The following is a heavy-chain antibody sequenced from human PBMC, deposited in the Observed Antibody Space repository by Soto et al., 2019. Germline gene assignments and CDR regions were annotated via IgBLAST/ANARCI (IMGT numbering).Heavy chain of an antibody. CDR2: INPGGGRT. J-gene: IGHJ4*02. V-gene: IGHV1-46*01. Sequence: SVKVSCKASGYTFTNYYIHWVRQAPGQGLEGVAMINPGGGRTKNAQMFQGRVTLPRDKSAGTVDMELSSLTSDDTAVYYCARGPSCGGDCYLFDYWGQGSLVTVS. CDR1: GYTFTNYY. D-gene: IGHD2-21*02. CDR3: ARGPSCGGDCYLFDY.